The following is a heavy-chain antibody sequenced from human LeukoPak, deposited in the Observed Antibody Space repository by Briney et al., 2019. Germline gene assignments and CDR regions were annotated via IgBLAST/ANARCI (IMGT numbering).Heavy chain of an antibody. CDR2: IYTSGST. CDR1: GRSISSYY. D-gene: IGHD3-22*01. V-gene: IGHV4-4*07. J-gene: IGHJ3*02. Sequence: SETLSLTCTVSGRSISSYYWSWIRQPAGKGLEWIGRIYTSGSTNYNPSLKSRVTMSVDTSKNQFSLKLSSVTAADTAVYYCARQYYYDSSGYSKSDAFDIWGQGTMVTVSS. CDR3: ARQYYYDSSGYSKSDAFDI.